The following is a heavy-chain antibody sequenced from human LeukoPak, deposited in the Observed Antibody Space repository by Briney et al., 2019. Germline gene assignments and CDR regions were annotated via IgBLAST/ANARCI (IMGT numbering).Heavy chain of an antibody. CDR3: ARVYQSAEYYFDY. CDR2: IYYTGST. CDR1: GVSIDSHY. V-gene: IGHV4-59*11. J-gene: IGHJ4*02. D-gene: IGHD2-2*01. Sequence: SETLSLTCTVSGVSIDSHYWSWIRQPPGKGLEWIGYIYYTGSTEYHPSLKSRVTISLDTSKNQFSLKLTSVTAADTAVYYCARVYQSAEYYFDYWGQGNLVSVSS.